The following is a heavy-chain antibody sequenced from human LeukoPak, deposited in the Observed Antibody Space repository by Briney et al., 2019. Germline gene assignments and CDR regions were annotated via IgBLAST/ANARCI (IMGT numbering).Heavy chain of an antibody. V-gene: IGHV4-39*01. D-gene: IGHD3-9*01. Sequence: PSETLSLTCTVSGGPISSSSYYWGWIRQPPGKGLEWIGSIYYSGSTYYNPSLKSRVTISVDTSKNQFSLKLSSVTAADTAVYYCARQARPLTGYYYYMDVWGKGTTVTVSS. CDR2: IYYSGST. CDR3: ARQARPLTGYYYYMDV. CDR1: GGPISSSSYY. J-gene: IGHJ6*03.